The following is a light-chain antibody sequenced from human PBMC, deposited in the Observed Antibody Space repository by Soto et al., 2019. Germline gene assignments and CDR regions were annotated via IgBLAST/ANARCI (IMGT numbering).Light chain of an antibody. Sequence: QSAPTQPASVSGSPGQSITLSCTGTSSDVGGYNYVSWYQQHPGKAPKLMIYEVSNRPSGISHRFSGSKSGNTASLTISGLRAEDEADYYCSSYTRQYTPSYVFGTGTKVTVL. V-gene: IGLV2-14*01. J-gene: IGLJ1*01. CDR2: EVS. CDR3: SSYTRQYTPSYV. CDR1: SSDVGGYNY.